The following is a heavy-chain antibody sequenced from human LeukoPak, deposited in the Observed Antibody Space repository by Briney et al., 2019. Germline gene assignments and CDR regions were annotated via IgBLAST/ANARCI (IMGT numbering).Heavy chain of an antibody. CDR1: GFTFSDYY. D-gene: IGHD6-6*01. Sequence: GGSLRLSCAASGFTFSDYYMSWIRQAPGKGLEWVSYISSSGSTIYYADSVKGRFTISRDNAKNSLYLQMNSLRAEDTAVYYCARALRVNQLVTTQLWFDPWGQGTLVTVSS. CDR2: ISSSGSTI. V-gene: IGHV3-11*04. CDR3: ARALRVNQLVTTQLWFDP. J-gene: IGHJ5*02.